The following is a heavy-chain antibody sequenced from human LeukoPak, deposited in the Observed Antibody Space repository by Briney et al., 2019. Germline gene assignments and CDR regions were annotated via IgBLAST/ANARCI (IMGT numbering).Heavy chain of an antibody. V-gene: IGHV1-2*02. CDR2: INPNNGGT. Sequence: ASVKVSCKASGYTFTGYYMHWVRQAPGQGLEWLGWINPNNGGTIYAQKFQGRVAMTRDTSNTTAYMELSRLRSDDTAVYYCARARGWTAMVTRWFDPWGQGTLVTVSS. CDR1: GYTFTGYY. J-gene: IGHJ5*02. CDR3: ARARGWTAMVTRWFDP. D-gene: IGHD5-18*01.